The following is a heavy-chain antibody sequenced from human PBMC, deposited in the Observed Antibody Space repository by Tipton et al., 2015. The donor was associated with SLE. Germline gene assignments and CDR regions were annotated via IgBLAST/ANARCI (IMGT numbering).Heavy chain of an antibody. CDR2: INHSGST. CDR3: ARVRTAMVKGNYFDY. V-gene: IGHV4-34*01. D-gene: IGHD5-18*01. Sequence: LRLSCAASGFTFSSYAMSWVRQAPGKGLEWIGEINHSGSTNYNPSLKSRVTISVDTSKNQFSLKLSSVTAADTAVYYCARVRTAMVKGNYFDYWGQGTLVTVSS. J-gene: IGHJ4*02. CDR1: GFTFSSYA.